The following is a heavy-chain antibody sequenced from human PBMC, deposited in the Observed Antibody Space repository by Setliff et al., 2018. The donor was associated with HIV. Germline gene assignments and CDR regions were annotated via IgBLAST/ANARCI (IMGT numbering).Heavy chain of an antibody. CDR2: IYPGDSDT. CDR3: ARLERSYHCDSMAAKDAFDI. CDR1: GYSFTSYW. Sequence: RGESLKISCKGSGYSFTSYWIGWVRQMPGKGLEWMGIIYPGDSDTRYSPSFQGQVTISADKSISTAYLQWSSLKAPDTAMYYCARLERSYHCDSMAAKDAFDIWGQGTMVTVSS. V-gene: IGHV5-51*01. J-gene: IGHJ3*02. D-gene: IGHD3-22*01.